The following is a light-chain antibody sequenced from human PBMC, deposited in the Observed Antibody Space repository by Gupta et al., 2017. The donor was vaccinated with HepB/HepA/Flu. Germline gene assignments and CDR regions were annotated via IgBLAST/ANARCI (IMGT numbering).Light chain of an antibody. V-gene: IGKV1-12*02. CDR2: GAS. Sequence: DIQMTQSPSSVSASVGDRVTIACRASQVFNKWLAWYQQKPGKAPKVLIYGASTLQSGVPSRFSGSGSGTHFTLTINNLQPEDFATYFCQQAYDFPWTFGQGTKVEIK. J-gene: IGKJ1*01. CDR3: QQAYDFPWT. CDR1: QVFNKW.